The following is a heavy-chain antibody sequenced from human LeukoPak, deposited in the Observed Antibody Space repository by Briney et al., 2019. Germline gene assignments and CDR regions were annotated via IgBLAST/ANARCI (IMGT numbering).Heavy chain of an antibody. CDR2: IYPGDSDT. CDR3: ARMTPHYYFDY. J-gene: IGHJ4*02. Sequence: RPGESLKISCKGSGYSFTSYWIGWVRQMPGKGLEWMGIIYPGDSDTRYSPSFQDQVTFSADKSISTAYLQWSSLKASDTAMYYCARMTPHYYFDYWGQGTLVTVSS. CDR1: GYSFTSYW. V-gene: IGHV5-51*01.